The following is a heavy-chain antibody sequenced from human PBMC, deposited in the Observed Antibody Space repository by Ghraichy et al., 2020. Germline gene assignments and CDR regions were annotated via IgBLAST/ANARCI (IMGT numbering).Heavy chain of an antibody. V-gene: IGHV4-59*01. D-gene: IGHD2-15*01. CDR3: ARDVGFCFGGICKYVGMDV. J-gene: IGHJ6*02. Sequence: SETLSLTCSVSGASISSYFWSWIRQAPGKGLEWIGYIFYNGSTSYNPSIKSRVSISLDTSKIRFALKLRSVTAADTAIYYCARDVGFCFGGICKYVGMDVWGQRTTVTVSS. CDR1: GASISSYF. CDR2: IFYNGST.